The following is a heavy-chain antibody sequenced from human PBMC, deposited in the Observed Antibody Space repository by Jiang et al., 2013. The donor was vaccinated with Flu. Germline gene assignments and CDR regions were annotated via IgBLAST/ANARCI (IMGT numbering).Heavy chain of an antibody. V-gene: IGHV5-51*01. CDR3: AREAGYCSSTSCYTVDY. CDR2: YPGDSDT. J-gene: IGHJ4*02. D-gene: IGHD2-2*02. Sequence: YPGDSDTRYSPSFQGQVTISADKSISTAYLQWSSLKASDTAMYYCAREAGYCSSTSCYTVDYWGQGTLVTVSS.